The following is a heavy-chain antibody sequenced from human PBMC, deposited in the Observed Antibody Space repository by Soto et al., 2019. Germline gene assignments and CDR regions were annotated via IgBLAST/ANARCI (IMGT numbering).Heavy chain of an antibody. CDR1: GFTFKAYA. D-gene: IGHD3-16*01. Sequence: GGSLRLSCVASGFTFKAYAMGWVRQAPGKGLEWVSSITATNGNTYYADSVRGRFTISRDNSRNSLFLQMNSLRAEDTAVYYCAKGGSFDIWGQGTLVTVSS. CDR3: AKGGSFDI. J-gene: IGHJ4*02. CDR2: ITATNGNT. V-gene: IGHV3-23*01.